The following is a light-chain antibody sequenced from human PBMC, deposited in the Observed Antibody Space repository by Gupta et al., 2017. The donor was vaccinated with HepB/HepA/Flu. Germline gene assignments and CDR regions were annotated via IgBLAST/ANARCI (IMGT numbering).Light chain of an antibody. Sequence: SYVLTQPPSGSLAPGKTARITCGGNTIGSKSVNCYQQKPAQAPALLVYDDRDRRSGSPERVSGSNSGDTATLTISRVEAGEEADYYCQVWEIRSDNRYVFGTGTKVTVL. CDR2: DDR. CDR1: TIGSKS. J-gene: IGLJ1*01. V-gene: IGLV3-21*03. CDR3: QVWEIRSDNRYV.